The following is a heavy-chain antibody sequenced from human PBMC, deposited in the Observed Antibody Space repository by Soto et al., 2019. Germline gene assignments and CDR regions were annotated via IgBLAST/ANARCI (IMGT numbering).Heavy chain of an antibody. D-gene: IGHD4-17*01. CDR3: ASVVYGDWEGDY. J-gene: IGHJ4*02. CDR1: GFTFSDYY. Sequence: QVQLVESGGGLVKPGGSLRLSCAASGFTFSDYYMSWIRQAPGKGLECVSYISSSETYTNYADSVKGRFTISRDNAKNSLYLQMNNLRAEDTAVYYCASVVYGDWEGDYWGQGTLVTVSS. V-gene: IGHV3-11*05. CDR2: ISSSETYT.